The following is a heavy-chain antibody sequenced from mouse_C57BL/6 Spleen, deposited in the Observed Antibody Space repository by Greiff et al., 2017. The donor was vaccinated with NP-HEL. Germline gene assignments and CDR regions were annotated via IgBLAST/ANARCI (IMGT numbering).Heavy chain of an antibody. J-gene: IGHJ1*03. V-gene: IGHV7-3*01. CDR3: ARSTGTDFDV. CDR2: IRNKANGYTT. Sequence: EVQVVESGGGLVQPGGSLSLSCAASGFTFTDYYMSWVRQPPGKALEWLGFIRNKANGYTTEYSASVKGRFTISRDNSQSILYLQMNALRAEDSATYYCARSTGTDFDVWGTGTTVTVSS. D-gene: IGHD4-1*02. CDR1: GFTFTDYY.